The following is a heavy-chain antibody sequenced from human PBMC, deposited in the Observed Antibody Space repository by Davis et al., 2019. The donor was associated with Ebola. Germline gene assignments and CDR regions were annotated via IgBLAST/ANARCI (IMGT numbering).Heavy chain of an antibody. J-gene: IGHJ5*02. D-gene: IGHD1-20*01. CDR1: GDSLGDNY. Sequence: SETLSLTCTVSGDSLGDNYCCWIRQSPGQGLEWIGYINYNGHSNSNPSLKGRVTIPVDTSKNQFSLRLSSVTAADTAVYYCAAYNWNNWFDPWGQGTLVTVSS. CDR3: AAYNWNNWFDP. V-gene: IGHV4-59*03. CDR2: INYNGHS.